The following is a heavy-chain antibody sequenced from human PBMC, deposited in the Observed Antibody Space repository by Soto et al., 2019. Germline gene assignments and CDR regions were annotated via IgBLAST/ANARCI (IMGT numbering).Heavy chain of an antibody. CDR3: ARGYDSSGYYWRIDAFDI. J-gene: IGHJ3*02. CDR2: ISSSSSTI. D-gene: IGHD3-22*01. Sequence: GGSLRLSCAASGFTFSSYSMNWVRQAPGKGLEWVSYISSSSSTIYYADSVKGRFTISRDNAKNSLYLQMNSLRDEDTAVYYCARGYDSSGYYWRIDAFDIWGQGTMVTVSS. CDR1: GFTFSSYS. V-gene: IGHV3-48*02.